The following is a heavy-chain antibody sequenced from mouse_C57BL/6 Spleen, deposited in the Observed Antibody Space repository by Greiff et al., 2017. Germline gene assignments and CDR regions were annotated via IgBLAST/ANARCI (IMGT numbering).Heavy chain of an antibody. Sequence: EVKLVESGGGLVKPGGSLKLSCAASGFTFSSYAMSWVRQTPEKRLEWVATISDGGSYTYYPDNVKGRFTISRDNAKNNLYLQMSHLNSEDTAMYYCARDYYGGAMDYWGQGTSVTVSS. CDR2: ISDGGSYT. CDR1: GFTFSSYA. CDR3: ARDYYGGAMDY. D-gene: IGHD1-1*01. J-gene: IGHJ4*01. V-gene: IGHV5-4*01.